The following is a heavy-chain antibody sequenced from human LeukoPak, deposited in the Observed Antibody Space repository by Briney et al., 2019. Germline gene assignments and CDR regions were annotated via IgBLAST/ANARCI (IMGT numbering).Heavy chain of an antibody. V-gene: IGHV4-4*07. CDR1: GGSISSYY. J-gene: IGHJ4*02. Sequence: PSETLSLTCTVSGGSISSYYWSWIRQPARKGLEWIGRVYTSGSTNYNPSLKSRVTISVDKSKNQFSLKLSSVTAADTAVYYCARDPIAAAGKDYWGQGTLVTVSS. CDR2: VYTSGST. CDR3: ARDPIAAAGKDY. D-gene: IGHD6-13*01.